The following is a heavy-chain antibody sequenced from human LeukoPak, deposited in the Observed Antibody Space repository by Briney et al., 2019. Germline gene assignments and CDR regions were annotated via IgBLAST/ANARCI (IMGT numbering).Heavy chain of an antibody. D-gene: IGHD5-12*01. CDR1: GFTFSTYE. Sequence: GGSLRLSCAASGFTFSTYEMNWLRPAAGKGLEWVSYIGSSDTMYYADSVKGRFTISRDNAKNSLYLQMNSLRAEDTAIYYCTREGRSGYDLTGYYGMDVWGKGTTVIVSS. CDR3: TREGRSGYDLTGYYGMDV. CDR2: IGSSDTM. J-gene: IGHJ6*04. V-gene: IGHV3-48*03.